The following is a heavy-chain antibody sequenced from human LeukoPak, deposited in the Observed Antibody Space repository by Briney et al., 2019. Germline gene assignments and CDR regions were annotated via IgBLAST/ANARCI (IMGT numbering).Heavy chain of an antibody. Sequence: PSETLSLTCTVSGGSISSSSYYWGWIRQPPGKGLEWIGSIYYSGSTYYNPSLKSRVTISVDTSKNQFSLKLSSVTAADTAVYYCARGIHMIVVVITSYYFDYWGQGTLVTVSS. CDR3: ARGIHMIVVVITSYYFDY. CDR2: IYYSGST. D-gene: IGHD3-22*01. J-gene: IGHJ4*02. V-gene: IGHV4-39*01. CDR1: GGSISSSSYY.